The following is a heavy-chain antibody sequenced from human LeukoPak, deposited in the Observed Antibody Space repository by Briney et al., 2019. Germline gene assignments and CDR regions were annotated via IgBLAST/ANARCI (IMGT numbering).Heavy chain of an antibody. V-gene: IGHV1-18*01. CDR1: GYTFTSYG. CDR3: ARVASTTCDCPDYFDY. CDR2: ISAYNGNT. Sequence: ASVEVSCKASGYTFTSYGISWVRQAPGQGLEWMGWISAYNGNTNYAPKFQGRVTMTTDTSTSTAHMELRSLTSDDTAVYYCARVASTTCDCPDYFDYWGQGTLVTVSS. J-gene: IGHJ4*02. D-gene: IGHD2-2*01.